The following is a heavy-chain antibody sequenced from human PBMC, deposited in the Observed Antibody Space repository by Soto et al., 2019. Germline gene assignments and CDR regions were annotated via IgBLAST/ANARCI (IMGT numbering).Heavy chain of an antibody. V-gene: IGHV4-34*01. D-gene: IGHD3-3*01. CDR2: INHSGGT. Sequence: SETLSLTCAVYGGSFSGYYWSWIRQPPGKGLEWIGEINHSGGTNYNPSLKSRVTISVDTSKNQFSLKLSSVTAADTAVYYCARGGLRFLEWLPPSSYYYGMDVWGQGTTVTVSS. CDR1: GGSFSGYY. CDR3: ARGGLRFLEWLPPSSYYYGMDV. J-gene: IGHJ6*02.